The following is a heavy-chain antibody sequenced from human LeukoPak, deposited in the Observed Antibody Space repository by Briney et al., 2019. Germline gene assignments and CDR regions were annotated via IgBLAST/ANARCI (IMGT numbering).Heavy chain of an antibody. V-gene: IGHV3-21*01. CDR3: ARLLYSSRLFDY. CDR2: ISSSSGYI. CDR1: GFTFSSYT. D-gene: IGHD6-13*01. Sequence: GGSLRLSCAASGFTFSSYTMNWVRQAPGKGLEWVSSISSSSGYIYYADSVKGRFTISRDNAKNSLYLQMNSMTAEDTAVYYCARLLYSSRLFDYWGQGTLVTVSS. J-gene: IGHJ4*02.